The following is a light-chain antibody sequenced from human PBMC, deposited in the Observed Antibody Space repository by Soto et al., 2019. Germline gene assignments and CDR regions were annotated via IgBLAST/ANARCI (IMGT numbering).Light chain of an antibody. J-gene: IGLJ1*01. CDR1: RSDIGSYNY. V-gene: IGLV2-14*01. CDR3: LSFSGSSTSYV. Sequence: QSALTQPASVSGSPGQSITISCSGTRSDIGSYNYVAWYQQFPGKTPKILIYGVSNRPSGVSSRFSGSKSGNTASLTISGLQAGDEGDYFCLSFSGSSTSYVFGSGTKLTVL. CDR2: GVS.